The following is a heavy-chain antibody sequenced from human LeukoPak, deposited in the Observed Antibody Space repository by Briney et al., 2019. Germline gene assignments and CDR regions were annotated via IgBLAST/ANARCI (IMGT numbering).Heavy chain of an antibody. CDR1: GGSISSYY. CDR2: IYYSGST. Sequence: PSETLSLTCTVSGGSISSYYWSWIRQPPGKGLEWIGYIYYSGSTNYNPSLKSRVTISVDTSKNQFSLKLSSVTAAGTAVYYCARGADYDILTGFDYWGQGTLVTVSS. CDR3: ARGADYDILTGFDY. V-gene: IGHV4-59*01. D-gene: IGHD3-9*01. J-gene: IGHJ4*02.